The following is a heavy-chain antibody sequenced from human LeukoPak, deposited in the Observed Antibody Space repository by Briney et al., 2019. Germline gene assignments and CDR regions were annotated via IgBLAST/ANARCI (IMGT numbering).Heavy chain of an antibody. V-gene: IGHV1-2*02. CDR1: GYTFTGYY. D-gene: IGHD7-27*01. CDR3: ARAGGRNWDTLDFDY. Sequence: GASVKVSCKASGYTFTGYYMHWVRQAPGQGLEWMGWINPNSGGTNYAQKFQGRVTMTRDTSISTAYMELSRLRSDGTAVYYCARAGGRNWDTLDFDYWGQGTLVTVSS. J-gene: IGHJ4*02. CDR2: INPNSGGT.